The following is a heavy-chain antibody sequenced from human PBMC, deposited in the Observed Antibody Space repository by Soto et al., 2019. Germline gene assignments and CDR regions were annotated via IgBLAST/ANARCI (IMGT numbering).Heavy chain of an antibody. D-gene: IGHD5-18*01. CDR1: GGSISSSSYY. CDR2: IYYSGST. V-gene: IGHV4-39*01. CDR3: ARHVLRGYSYGHFDY. Sequence: SETLSLTCTVSGGSISSSSYYWGWIRQPPGKGLEWIGSIYYSGSTSYNPSLMSRVTISVDASKNQFSLKLSSVTSAATAVYYCARHVLRGYSYGHFDYWGQGTLVTVSS. J-gene: IGHJ4*02.